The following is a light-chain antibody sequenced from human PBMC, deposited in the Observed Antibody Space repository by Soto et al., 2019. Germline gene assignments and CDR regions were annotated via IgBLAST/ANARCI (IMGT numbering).Light chain of an antibody. V-gene: IGKV1-5*01. CDR3: QQYNSFPGA. CDR2: DAS. J-gene: IGKJ1*01. Sequence: DIQMTQSPSTLSASVGDRVTITCRASHSISSWLAWYQQKPGKAPKLLIYDASSLESGVPSRLSGGGSGTEFTLTIISLQPDDFATYYCQQYNSFPGAFGQGTKVDIK. CDR1: HSISSW.